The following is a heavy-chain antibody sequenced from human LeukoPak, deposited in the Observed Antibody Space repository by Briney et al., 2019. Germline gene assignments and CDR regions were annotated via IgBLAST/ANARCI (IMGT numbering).Heavy chain of an antibody. CDR3: ARDRLDIVVFPPSKQRTYMDV. CDR2: INLSGST. CDR1: GGSFSGYY. Sequence: PLETLSLSCAVSGGSFSGYYWSWIRQPPRKGLEWIGEINLSGSTNYNPSLKSRVTISVYTSKNQFSLKLSSVTAADTAVYYCARDRLDIVVFPPSKQRTYMDVWGKGTTVTVSS. D-gene: IGHD2-15*01. V-gene: IGHV4-34*01. J-gene: IGHJ6*03.